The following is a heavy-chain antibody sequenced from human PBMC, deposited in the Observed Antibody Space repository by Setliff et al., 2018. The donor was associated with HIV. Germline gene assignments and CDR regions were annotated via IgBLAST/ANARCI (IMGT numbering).Heavy chain of an antibody. CDR2: IYSGGST. J-gene: IGHJ4*02. CDR1: GVSFSDNY. D-gene: IGHD5-18*01. Sequence: ETLSLTCAVYGVSFSDNYWSWVRQAPGKGLEWVSVIYSGGSTYYADSVKGRFTISRDNAKNSLYLQMNSLRAEDTAVYYCARDHGYSYGTIDYWGQGTLVTVSS. V-gene: IGHV3-53*01. CDR3: ARDHGYSYGTIDY.